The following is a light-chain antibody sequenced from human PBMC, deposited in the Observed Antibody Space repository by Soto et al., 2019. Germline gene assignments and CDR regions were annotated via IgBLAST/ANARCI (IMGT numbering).Light chain of an antibody. V-gene: IGLV2-23*02. CDR3: SLYASTNTFM. CDR1: SSDIGRYHL. Sequence: QSALTQPASVSGSPGQSITISCTGTSSDIGRYHLVSWYQQHPGKPPKLMIYEATKRPSGVSNRFSGSKSGNTASLTISGLQAEDDADYYCSLYASTNTFMFGGGTKLTVL. J-gene: IGLJ3*02. CDR2: EAT.